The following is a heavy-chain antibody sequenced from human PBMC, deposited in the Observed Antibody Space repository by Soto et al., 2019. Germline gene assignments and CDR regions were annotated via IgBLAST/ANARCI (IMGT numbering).Heavy chain of an antibody. V-gene: IGHV1-2*02. Sequence: ASVEVSCKASGYTFTDYYMHWVRQAPGQGLEWMGWINPNSGGTNYAQKFQGRVTMTRDTSINTAYMELSRLRSDDTAVYYCARKLELRGSYYYYYDMDVWGQGTTVTVSS. CDR3: ARKLELRGSYYYYYDMDV. CDR1: GYTFTDYY. J-gene: IGHJ6*02. CDR2: INPNSGGT. D-gene: IGHD1-7*01.